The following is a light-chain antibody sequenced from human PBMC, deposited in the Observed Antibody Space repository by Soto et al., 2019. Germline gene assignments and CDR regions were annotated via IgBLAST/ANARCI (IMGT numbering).Light chain of an antibody. Sequence: QSALTQPASVSGSPGQSITISCTGTSSDVGGYNYVSWYQQHPGKAPKLMIYEVSNRPSGGSNRFSGSKSGNTASLTISGLHAEDEADYYCSSYTSSSPRVFGGGTKLTVL. CDR3: SSYTSSSPRV. CDR2: EVS. V-gene: IGLV2-14*01. J-gene: IGLJ3*02. CDR1: SSDVGGYNY.